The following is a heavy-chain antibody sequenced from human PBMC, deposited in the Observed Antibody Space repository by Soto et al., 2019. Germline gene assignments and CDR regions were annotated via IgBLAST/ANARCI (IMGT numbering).Heavy chain of an antibody. Sequence: SETLSLTCAVYGGSFSGYYWSWIRQPPGKGLEWIGEINHSGSTNYNPSLKSRVTISVDTSKNQFSLKLSSVTAADTAVYYCARGRPMLLGWFDPWGQGTLVTVSS. CDR2: INHSGST. J-gene: IGHJ5*02. CDR1: GGSFSGYY. CDR3: ARGRPMLLGWFDP. D-gene: IGHD2-2*01. V-gene: IGHV4-34*01.